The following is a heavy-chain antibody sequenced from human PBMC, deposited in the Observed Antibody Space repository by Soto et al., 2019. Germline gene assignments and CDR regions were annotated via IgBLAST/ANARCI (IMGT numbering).Heavy chain of an antibody. CDR3: ARDQHSSSWYYDY. J-gene: IGHJ4*02. Sequence: GGSLRLSCAASGFTVSSNYMSWVRQAPGKGLGWVSVIYSGGSTYYADSVKGRFTISRDNSKNTLYLQMNSLRAEDTAVYYCARDQHSSSWYYDYWGQGTLVTVSS. CDR1: GFTVSSNY. CDR2: IYSGGST. V-gene: IGHV3-53*01. D-gene: IGHD6-13*01.